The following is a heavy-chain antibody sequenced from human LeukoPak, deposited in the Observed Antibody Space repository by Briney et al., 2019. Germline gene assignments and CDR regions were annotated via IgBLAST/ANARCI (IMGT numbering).Heavy chain of an antibody. V-gene: IGHV3-23*01. J-gene: IGHJ4*02. CDR3: ARSYYYDSSGKNDGLNFDY. CDR2: ISGSGGST. CDR1: GFTFSSYA. Sequence: RAGGSLRLSCAASGFTFSSYAMSWVRQAPGKGLEWVSAISGSGGSTYYADSVKGRFTISRDNSKNTLYLQMNSLRAEDTAVYYCARSYYYDSSGKNDGLNFDYWGQGTLVTVSS. D-gene: IGHD3-22*01.